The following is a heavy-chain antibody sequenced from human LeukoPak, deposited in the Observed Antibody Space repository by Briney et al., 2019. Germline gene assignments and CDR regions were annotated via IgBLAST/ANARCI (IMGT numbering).Heavy chain of an antibody. J-gene: IGHJ3*02. V-gene: IGHV4-61*02. Sequence: SETLSLTCTVSGGSISSGSYYGSWIRQPAGRGLEWIGRIYTSGSTNYNPSLKSRVTISVDTSKNQFSLKLSSVTAADTAVYYCARDKRGYNWGAFDIWGQGTMVTVSS. D-gene: IGHD5-24*01. CDR2: IYTSGST. CDR1: GGSISSGSYY. CDR3: ARDKRGYNWGAFDI.